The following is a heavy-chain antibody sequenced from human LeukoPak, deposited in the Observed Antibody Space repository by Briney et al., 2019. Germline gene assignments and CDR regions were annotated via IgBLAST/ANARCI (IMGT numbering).Heavy chain of an antibody. Sequence: TGGSLRLSCAASGFTFSSYAMHWVRQAPGKGLEWAAVISSDGNTKYYADSVKGRFTISRDNSNNTLYLQMNSLRAEDTAVYYCARDRGPRTGSMVREAYDNWGQGTLVTVSS. CDR1: GFTFSSYA. V-gene: IGHV3-30-3*01. CDR3: ARDRGPRTGSMVREAYDN. CDR2: ISSDGNTK. D-gene: IGHD3-10*01. J-gene: IGHJ4*02.